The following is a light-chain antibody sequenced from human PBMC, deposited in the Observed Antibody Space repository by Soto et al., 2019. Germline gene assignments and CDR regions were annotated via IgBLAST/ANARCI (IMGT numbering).Light chain of an antibody. CDR1: QSVSRD. J-gene: IGKJ2*01. V-gene: IGKV3-11*01. CDR3: QQRSNWPST. Sequence: EIVLTQSPATLSLFPGERATLSCRASQSVSRDLAWYQQKPGQAPRLLIYDVSNRATGIPARFSGSGSGTDFTLTISSLEPEDFAVYYCQQRSNWPSTFGQGPKLEIK. CDR2: DVS.